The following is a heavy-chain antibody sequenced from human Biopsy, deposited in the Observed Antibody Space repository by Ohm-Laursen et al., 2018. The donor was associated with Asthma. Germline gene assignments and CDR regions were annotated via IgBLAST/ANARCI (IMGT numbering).Heavy chain of an antibody. CDR1: GYNFISFA. CDR2: VTTGHGDT. J-gene: IGHJ3*01. V-gene: IGHV1-3*04. CDR3: ARTYYDFLTGQVKDVFGV. D-gene: IGHD3-9*01. Sequence: ASVKASRKASGYNFISFAIHWARQAPGHRLEWIGSVTTGHGDTKHSQKFQGRVTITRDTSASTAYMELRSLRSEDTATYYCARTYYDFLTGQVKDVFGVWGQGTMVTVSS.